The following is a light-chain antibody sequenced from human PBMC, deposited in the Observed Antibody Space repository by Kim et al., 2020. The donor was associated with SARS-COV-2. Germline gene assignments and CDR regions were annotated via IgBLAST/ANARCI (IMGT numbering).Light chain of an antibody. CDR3: QSGDINDVV. CDR1: ILPNKY. CDR2: KDR. J-gene: IGLJ2*01. V-gene: IGLV3-25*03. Sequence: SVSPGQTARITCSGDILPNKYAYWYQQRPGQAPLLVIYKDRERPSGIPERFSGSGSGTIVTLTISGVQAEDEGDYFCQSGDINDVVFGGGTQLTVL.